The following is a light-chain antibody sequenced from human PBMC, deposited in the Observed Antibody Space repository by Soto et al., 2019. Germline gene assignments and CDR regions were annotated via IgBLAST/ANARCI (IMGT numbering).Light chain of an antibody. V-gene: IGLV1-44*01. J-gene: IGLJ3*02. Sequence: QSVLTQPPSASGSPGQRVTISCSGSSSNIGGETGNWYQQVPGTAPKLLIYGKTQRPSGVPDRFSGSKSGTSVSLAISGLQSEDEADYYCAAWDDSLNGWVFGGGTKLTVL. CDR3: AAWDDSLNGWV. CDR1: SSNIGGET. CDR2: GKT.